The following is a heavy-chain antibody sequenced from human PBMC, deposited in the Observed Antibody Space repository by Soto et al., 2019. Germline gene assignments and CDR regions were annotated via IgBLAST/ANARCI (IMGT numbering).Heavy chain of an antibody. J-gene: IGHJ6*02. CDR3: ARWGTLGGADV. CDR2: IYYSGST. Sequence: SETLTLTCTDSGNSISTYYWGWIRQPPGRGLEWIGYIYYSGSTNYNPSLKSRATLPVDTSKNQFSLKLRSVTAADTAVYYCARWGTLGGADVWGPGTTVTVSS. V-gene: IGHV4-59*01. CDR1: GNSISTYY. D-gene: IGHD3-16*01.